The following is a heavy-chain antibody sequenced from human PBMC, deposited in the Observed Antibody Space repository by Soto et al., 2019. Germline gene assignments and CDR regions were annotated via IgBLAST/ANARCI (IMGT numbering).Heavy chain of an antibody. CDR2: IYYSGST. D-gene: IGHD3-16*01. Sequence: QVQLQESGPGLVKPSQTLSLTCTVSGGSISSGDYYWSWIRQPPGKGLEWIGYIYYSGSTYYNPSLTSRVTISVDTSKNHFSLKLSSVTAADTAVYYCARGMDVLSLAFDIWGEGTMVTVSS. CDR3: ARGMDVLSLAFDI. V-gene: IGHV4-30-4*01. CDR1: GGSISSGDYY. J-gene: IGHJ3*02.